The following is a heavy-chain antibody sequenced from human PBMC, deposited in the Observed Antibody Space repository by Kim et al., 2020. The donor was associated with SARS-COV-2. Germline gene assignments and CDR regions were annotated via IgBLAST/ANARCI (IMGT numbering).Heavy chain of an antibody. CDR3: ARAPRGSGWYEVY. D-gene: IGHD6-19*01. V-gene: IGHV3-21*01. J-gene: IGHJ4*02. Sequence: YADSVKDRVPSTRDNAKNSLYLQMNTLSAEDTAVYYCARAPRGSGWYEVYWGQGALVTVSS.